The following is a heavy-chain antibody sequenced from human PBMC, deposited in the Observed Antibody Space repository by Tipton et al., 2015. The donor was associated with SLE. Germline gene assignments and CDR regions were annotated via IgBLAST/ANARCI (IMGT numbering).Heavy chain of an antibody. Sequence: TLSLTCAVYGGSFSGYYWSWIRQPPGKGLQWIGEINHSGSTNYNPSLKSRVTISVDTSKNQFSLKLSSVTAADTAVYYCATYSGSYHDAFDIWGQGTMVTVSS. J-gene: IGHJ3*02. CDR1: GGSFSGYY. V-gene: IGHV4-34*01. CDR3: ATYSGSYHDAFDI. D-gene: IGHD1-26*01. CDR2: INHSGST.